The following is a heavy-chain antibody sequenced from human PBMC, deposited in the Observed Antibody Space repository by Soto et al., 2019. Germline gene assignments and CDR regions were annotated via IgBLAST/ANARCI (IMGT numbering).Heavy chain of an antibody. CDR2: IYATGTT. Sequence: LSLTCTVSGASISGFYWSWIRKSAGKGLEWIGRIYATGTTDYNPSLKSRVMMSVDTSKKQFSLKLRSVTAADTAVYYCVRDGTKTLRDWFDPWGQGXSVTVSS. CDR3: VRDGTKTLRDWFDP. D-gene: IGHD1-1*01. J-gene: IGHJ5*02. V-gene: IGHV4-4*07. CDR1: GASISGFY.